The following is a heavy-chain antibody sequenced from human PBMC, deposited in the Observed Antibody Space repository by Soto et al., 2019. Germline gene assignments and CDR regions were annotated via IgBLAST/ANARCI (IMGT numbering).Heavy chain of an antibody. Sequence: QLQLQESGPGLVKPSETLSLTCTVSGGSISSSSYYWGWIRQPPGKGLEWIGSIYYSGSTYYNPSLNLRVTIPVHTSKNPFSLTLSSVTAADTAVYYCARPPDARRYGMDVWGQGTTVTVSS. J-gene: IGHJ6*02. V-gene: IGHV4-39*01. CDR2: IYYSGST. D-gene: IGHD2-2*01. CDR3: ARPPDARRYGMDV. CDR1: GGSISSSSYY.